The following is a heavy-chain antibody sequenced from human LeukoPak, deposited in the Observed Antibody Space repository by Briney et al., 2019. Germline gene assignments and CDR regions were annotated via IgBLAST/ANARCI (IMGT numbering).Heavy chain of an antibody. D-gene: IGHD3-9*01. V-gene: IGHV3-23*01. CDR3: AKRGILTGYSPPFDY. Sequence: GGSLRLSCAASGLTFSIYAMSWVRQAPGKGLEWVASISGSGDNTYYADSVKGRFTISRDNTKNTPYLQMNSLTTEDTAVYYCAKRGILTGYSPPFDYWGLGTLVTVSS. CDR2: ISGSGDNT. J-gene: IGHJ4*02. CDR1: GLTFSIYA.